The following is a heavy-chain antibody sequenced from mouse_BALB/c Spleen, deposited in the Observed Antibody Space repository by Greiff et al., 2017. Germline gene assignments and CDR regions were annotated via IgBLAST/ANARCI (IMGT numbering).Heavy chain of an antibody. CDR3: TRGVLRLPMDY. V-gene: IGHV1S22*01. CDR2: IYPGSGST. D-gene: IGHD1-2*01. J-gene: IGHJ4*01. Sequence: LQQPGSELVRPGASVKLSCKASGYTFTSYWMHWVKQRPGQGLEWIGNIYPGSGSTNYDVKFKSKATLTVDTSSSTAYMQLSSLTSEDSAVYYCTRGVLRLPMDYWGQGTSVTVSS. CDR1: GYTFTSYW.